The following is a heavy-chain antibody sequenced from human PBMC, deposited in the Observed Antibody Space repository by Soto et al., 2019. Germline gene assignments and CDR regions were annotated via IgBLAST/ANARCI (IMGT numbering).Heavy chain of an antibody. CDR3: ARHDFCSGSDY. CDR2: INHSGSN. D-gene: IGHD3-3*01. V-gene: IGHV4-34*01. J-gene: IGHJ4*02. Sequence: QVQLQQWGAGLLKPSETLSLTCAVYGGSFSGYYWSWIRQPPGKGLAWIGEINHSGSNNYNPSLKSRVTISVDTSKNQFSLKLSSVTAADTAVSYCARHDFCSGSDYWGQRSLVTVSS. CDR1: GGSFSGYY.